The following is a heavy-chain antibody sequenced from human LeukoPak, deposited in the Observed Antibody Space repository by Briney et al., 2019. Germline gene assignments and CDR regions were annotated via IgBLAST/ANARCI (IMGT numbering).Heavy chain of an antibody. CDR2: IYFGGTT. CDR3: ARNWMYYYDSSGYYGTRPLGSPLDY. CDR1: GFTVSSNY. V-gene: IGHV3-53*01. J-gene: IGHJ4*02. Sequence: GGSLRLSCAASGFTVSSNYMTWVRQAPGQGLEWVSVIYFGGTTYYADSVKGRFTISRDNAKNSLYLQMNSLRAEDTAVYYCARNWMYYYDSSGYYGTRPLGSPLDYWGQGTLVTVSS. D-gene: IGHD3-22*01.